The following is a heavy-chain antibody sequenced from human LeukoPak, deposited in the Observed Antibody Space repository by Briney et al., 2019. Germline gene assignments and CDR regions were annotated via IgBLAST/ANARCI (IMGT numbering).Heavy chain of an antibody. J-gene: IGHJ4*02. D-gene: IGHD3-16*01. CDR1: GFTFGDYY. Sequence: GGSLRLSCAASGFTFGDYYMAWIRQAPGKGLEWVSYISNSGNTIKEADSVRGRFTISRDNAQNSLFLQMKSLRADDTAVYYCARYRVITNDYFDSWGQGTLVSVSS. V-gene: IGHV3-11*01. CDR2: ISNSGNTI. CDR3: ARYRVITNDYFDS.